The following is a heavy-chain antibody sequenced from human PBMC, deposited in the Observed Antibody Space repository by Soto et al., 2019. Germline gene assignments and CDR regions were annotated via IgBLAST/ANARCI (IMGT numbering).Heavy chain of an antibody. CDR3: AREGNYHEF. Sequence: EVQLVESGGALVKPGGSLKLSCETSGFPFGIYTMNWVRQAPGKGLEWVSSISSSGTYIDYADSVEGRFAISRDGATNSVFLEMTSLRVDDTAVYYCAREGNYHEFWGQGTLVTVSS. CDR2: ISSSGTYI. CDR1: GFPFGIYT. D-gene: IGHD3-10*01. J-gene: IGHJ4*02. V-gene: IGHV3-21*01.